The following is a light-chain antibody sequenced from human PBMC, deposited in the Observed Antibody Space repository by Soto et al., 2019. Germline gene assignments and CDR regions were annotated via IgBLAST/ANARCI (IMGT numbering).Light chain of an antibody. CDR2: DVS. CDR3: SSYTSSSTVV. V-gene: IGLV2-14*01. J-gene: IGLJ2*01. CDR1: SSDVGGYNY. Sequence: QSALTQPASVSGSPGQSITISCTGTSSDVGGYNYVSWYQQYPGKAPKLMLYDVSDRPSGVSNRFSGSKSGNTASLTISGLQAEDEADYYCSSYTSSSTVVFGGGTKLTVL.